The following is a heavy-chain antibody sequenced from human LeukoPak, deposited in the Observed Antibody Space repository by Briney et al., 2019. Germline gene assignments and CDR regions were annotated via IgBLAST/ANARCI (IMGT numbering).Heavy chain of an antibody. V-gene: IGHV5-51*04. J-gene: IGHJ5*02. CDR2: IYPGDSDT. D-gene: IGHD6-6*01. CDR3: ARFSGGSSSSDWFDP. Sequence: GESLQISCQGSGYSFTSYWIGWVRQMPGKGLEWMGIIYPGDSDTRYSPSFQGQVTISADKPISTAYLQWSSLKASDTAMYYCARFSGGSSSSDWFDPWGQGTLVTVSS. CDR1: GYSFTSYW.